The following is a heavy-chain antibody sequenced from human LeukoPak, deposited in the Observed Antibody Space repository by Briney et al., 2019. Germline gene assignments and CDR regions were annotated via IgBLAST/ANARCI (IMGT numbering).Heavy chain of an antibody. CDR3: ARLTLDGGGYVFGHPTEPFYFDF. V-gene: IGHV1-18*01. CDR2: ISVYNDAT. D-gene: IGHD3-22*01. Sequence: GASVKVSCKASGYTFTRYGINWVRQAPGQGLEWVGWISVYNDATNYAQKLQGRVSLTTDPSTNTAYMELRSLRSDDTAIYYCARLTLDGGGYVFGHPTEPFYFDFWGQGTLVTVSS. J-gene: IGHJ4*02. CDR1: GYTFTRYG.